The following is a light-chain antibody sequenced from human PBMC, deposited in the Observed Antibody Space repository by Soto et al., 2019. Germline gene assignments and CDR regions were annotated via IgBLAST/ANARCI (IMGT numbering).Light chain of an antibody. V-gene: IGKV1-5*03. CDR3: QQYTAYSPYT. J-gene: IGKJ2*01. CDR2: KAS. CDR1: QTISSL. Sequence: DIQMPQSPSTLSASIGDRVTITCRASQTISSLLAWYQQKPGKAPKLLIYKASTLETGVPSRFSGSGSGTEFTLTISSLQPDDFATEYCQQYTAYSPYTFGQGTRLEI.